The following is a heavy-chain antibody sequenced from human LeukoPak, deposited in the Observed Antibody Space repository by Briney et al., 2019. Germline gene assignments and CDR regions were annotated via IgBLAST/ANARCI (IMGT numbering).Heavy chain of an antibody. J-gene: IGHJ3*02. Sequence: GASVKVSCKASGYTFTGYYMHWGRQAPGQGLEWMGWINPNSGGTNYAQKFQGRVTMTRDTSISTAYMELSRLRSDDTAVYYCASEAHYYDSSGEGAFDIWGQGTMVPVSS. V-gene: IGHV1-2*02. CDR2: INPNSGGT. D-gene: IGHD3-22*01. CDR3: ASEAHYYDSSGEGAFDI. CDR1: GYTFTGYY.